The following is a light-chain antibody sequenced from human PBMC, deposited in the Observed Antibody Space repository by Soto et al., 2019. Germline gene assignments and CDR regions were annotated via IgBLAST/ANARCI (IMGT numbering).Light chain of an antibody. J-gene: IGLJ2*01. V-gene: IGLV2-23*03. CDR2: EGS. CDR3: CSYAGSSTFHVV. CDR1: SSDVGSYNL. Sequence: QSALTQPASVSGSPGQSITISCTGTSSDVGSYNLVSWYQQHPGKAPKLMIYEGSKRPSGVSNRFSGSKSGNTASLTISGLQAEDKADYYCCSYAGSSTFHVVFGGGTKVTVL.